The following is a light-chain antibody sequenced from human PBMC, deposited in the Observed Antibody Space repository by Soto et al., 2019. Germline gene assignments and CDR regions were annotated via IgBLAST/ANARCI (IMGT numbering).Light chain of an antibody. CDR3: GTWDSRLSGVL. J-gene: IGLJ2*01. Sequence: QSVLTQPPSVSAAPGQTVTVSCSGNKSNVGRNYVSWYQQFPGTAPRLLIYDTNKRPSGIPGRFSGSKSGTSATLGITGHQTGDEAIYYCGTWDSRLSGVLFGGGTKLTVL. V-gene: IGLV1-51*01. CDR2: DTN. CDR1: KSNVGRNY.